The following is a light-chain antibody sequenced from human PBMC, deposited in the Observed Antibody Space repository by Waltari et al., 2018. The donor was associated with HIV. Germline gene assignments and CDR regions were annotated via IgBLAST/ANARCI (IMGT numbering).Light chain of an antibody. CDR2: NNN. CDR3: AAWDDSLNGQVV. Sequence: QSVLTQPPSASGTPGQRVTISCSGRSSNLGPNTVSWYQQVPGTSPKLLIYNNNQRPSGVPDRFSGSKSGTSASLAITGLQSEDEADYHCAAWDDSLNGQVVFGGGTKLTVL. V-gene: IGLV1-44*01. CDR1: SSNLGPNT. J-gene: IGLJ3*02.